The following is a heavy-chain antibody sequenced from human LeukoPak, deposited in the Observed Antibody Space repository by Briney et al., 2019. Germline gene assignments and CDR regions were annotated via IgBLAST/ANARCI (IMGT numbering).Heavy chain of an antibody. V-gene: IGHV4-59*01. CDR3: ARWPYCRGASCSTDY. Sequence: SETLSLTCTVAGGSISSYYWSWIRQPPGKGLEWIGYIYYSGSTYYNPSLESRVTISVDTSKNQFSLKLTSVTAADTAVYYCARWPYCRGASCSTDYGGQGTLVTVSS. CDR2: IYYSGST. J-gene: IGHJ4*02. D-gene: IGHD2-15*01. CDR1: GGSISSYY.